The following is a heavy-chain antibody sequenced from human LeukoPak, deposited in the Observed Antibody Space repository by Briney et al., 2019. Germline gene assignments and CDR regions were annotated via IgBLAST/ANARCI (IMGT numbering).Heavy chain of an antibody. D-gene: IGHD4-23*01. J-gene: IGHJ4*02. CDR1: GFTFDDYA. CDR3: AKDTGPGCGGNSDY. V-gene: IGHV3-9*01. Sequence: GGSLRLSCAASGFTFDDYAMHWVRQAPGKGLEWVSGISWNSGSIGYADSVKGRFTISRDNAKNSLYLQMNSLRAEDTALYYCAKDTGPGCGGNSDYWGQGTLVTVSS. CDR2: ISWNSGSI.